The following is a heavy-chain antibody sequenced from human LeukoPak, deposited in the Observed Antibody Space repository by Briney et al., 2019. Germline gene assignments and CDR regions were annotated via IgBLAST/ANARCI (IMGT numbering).Heavy chain of an antibody. D-gene: IGHD2-15*01. J-gene: IGHJ2*01. CDR1: GLTFDEYG. CDR2: INWNGGST. CDR3: ARPTTYSYWYFDL. V-gene: IGHV3-20*04. Sequence: GGSLRLSCAASGLTFDEYGMSCVRQAPGKGLECVSGINWNGGSTGYADSVKGRFTISKDNAKNSLYLQMNSLRAEDTALYYCARPTTYSYWYFDLWGRGTLVTVSS.